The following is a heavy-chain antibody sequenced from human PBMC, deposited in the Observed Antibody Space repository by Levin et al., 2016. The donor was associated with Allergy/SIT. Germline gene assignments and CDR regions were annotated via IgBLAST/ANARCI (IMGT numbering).Heavy chain of an antibody. CDR2: IYYSGGA. Sequence: SETLSLTCAVPDVSISRANWWTWVRQPPGKGLEWIASIYYSGGAYYNPSLKSRTTISVDMSRNQFSLKLSSVAAADTAVYYCARHPMTNLNYAYFYGVDVWGQGTTVTVSS. J-gene: IGHJ6*02. CDR1: DVSISRANW. D-gene: IGHD1-7*01. V-gene: IGHV4-39*01. CDR3: ARHPMTNLNYAYFYGVDV.